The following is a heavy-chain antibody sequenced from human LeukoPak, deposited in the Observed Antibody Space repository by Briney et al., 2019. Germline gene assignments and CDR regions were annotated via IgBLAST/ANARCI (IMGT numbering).Heavy chain of an antibody. CDR3: ARDFLWLVDY. CDR1: GFTFSDYY. J-gene: IGHJ4*02. V-gene: IGHV3-30-3*01. D-gene: IGHD6-19*01. CDR2: VSKDGNNI. Sequence: GGSLRLSCAASGFTFSDYYMSRIRQAPGKGLEWLAFVSKDGNNIYYADSVKGRFTISRDNSKSTLYLQMNSLRADDTAIYYCARDFLWLVDYWGQGTLVTVSS.